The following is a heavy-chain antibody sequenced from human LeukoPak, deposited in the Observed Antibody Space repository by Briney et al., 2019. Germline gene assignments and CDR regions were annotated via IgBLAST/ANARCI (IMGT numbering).Heavy chain of an antibody. D-gene: IGHD3-16*01. CDR3: ANGGYYYYYMDV. CDR2: ISGSGGST. CDR1: GFTFSSYA. V-gene: IGHV3-23*01. J-gene: IGHJ6*03. Sequence: GGPLRLSCAASGFTFSSYAMSWVRQAPGKGLEWVSAISGSGGSTYYADSVKGRFTISGDNSKNTLYLQMNSLRAEDTAVYYCANGGYYYYYMDVWGKGTTVTVSS.